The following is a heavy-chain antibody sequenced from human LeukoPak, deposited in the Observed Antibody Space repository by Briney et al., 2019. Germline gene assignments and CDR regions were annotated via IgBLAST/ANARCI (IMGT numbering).Heavy chain of an antibody. D-gene: IGHD2-8*02. V-gene: IGHV5-51*01. CDR2: IYPGDSDT. CDR1: GYSFTTFW. Sequence: GESLKISCKGSGYSFTTFWIGWVRQMPGKGLEWLGIIYPGDSDTRYSPSFQGQVTISVDKSISTAYLQWDSLKASDTAIYYCARHMTSCTGSPYYFDYWGQGTLVTVSS. J-gene: IGHJ4*02. CDR3: ARHMTSCTGSPYYFDY.